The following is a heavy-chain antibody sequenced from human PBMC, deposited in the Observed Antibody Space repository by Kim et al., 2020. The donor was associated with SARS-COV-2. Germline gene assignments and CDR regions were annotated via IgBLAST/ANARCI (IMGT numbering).Heavy chain of an antibody. CDR1: GGSISSYY. D-gene: IGHD3-10*01. Sequence: SETLSLTCTVSGGSISSYYWSWIRQPPGKGLEWIGYIYYSGSTNYNPSLKSRVTISVDTSKNQFSLKLSSVTAADTAVYYCARVPRNTLGSGSPYHPRYYYYGMDVWGQGTTVTVSS. J-gene: IGHJ6*02. CDR2: IYYSGST. V-gene: IGHV4-59*01. CDR3: ARVPRNTLGSGSPYHPRYYYYGMDV.